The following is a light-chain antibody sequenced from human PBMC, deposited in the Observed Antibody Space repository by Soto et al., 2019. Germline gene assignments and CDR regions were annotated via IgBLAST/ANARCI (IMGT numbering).Light chain of an antibody. CDR1: SSAVGGYNY. CDR3: SSYTGSNNWV. V-gene: IGLV2-8*01. Sequence: QSALTQPPSASGSPGQSVTISCSGSSSAVGGYNYVSWYQQHPGKAPKVMIYEVNKRPSGVPDRFSGSKSDNTASLTVSGLQAEDEADYYCSSYTGSNNWVFGGGTKLTVL. CDR2: EVN. J-gene: IGLJ3*02.